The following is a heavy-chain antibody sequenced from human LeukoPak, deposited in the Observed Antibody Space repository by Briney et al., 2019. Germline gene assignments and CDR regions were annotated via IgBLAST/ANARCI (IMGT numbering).Heavy chain of an antibody. CDR3: ARDDYGVFDAFDV. D-gene: IGHD3-16*01. J-gene: IGHJ3*01. CDR2: VSKSGST. CDR1: GESITSHF. Sequence: SETLSLTCTVSGESITSHFWTWIRQAPGKGLEWVGYVSKSGSTNYNPSLQSRITISVDTSKNQFFLKLTSMTAADTAVYFCARDDYGVFDAFDVWGQGTVVTVSS. V-gene: IGHV4-4*08.